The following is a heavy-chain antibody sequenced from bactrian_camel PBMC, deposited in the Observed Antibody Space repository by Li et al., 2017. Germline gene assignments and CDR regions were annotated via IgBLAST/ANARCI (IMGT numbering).Heavy chain of an antibody. Sequence: HVQLVESGGASVQAGGSLRLSCAASGAASGFTYGEICMAWFRQAPGKEREGVATIDANGKTRYADSVKGRFTISKDNAANILYLRLNNLKPDDTAIYYCAADHWYSRCSSVGVEYYYTGQGTQVTVS. V-gene: IGHV3S55*01. J-gene: IGHJ4*01. CDR3: AADHWYSRCSSVGVEYYY. D-gene: IGHD6*01. CDR2: IDANGKT. CDR1: GFTYGEIC.